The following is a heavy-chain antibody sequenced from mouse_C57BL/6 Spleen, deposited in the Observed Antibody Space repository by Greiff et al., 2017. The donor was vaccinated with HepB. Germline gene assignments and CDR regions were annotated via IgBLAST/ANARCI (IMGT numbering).Heavy chain of an antibody. CDR1: GFTFSSYA. J-gene: IGHJ2*01. CDR2: ISDGGSYT. CDR3: AREGTEYYFDY. D-gene: IGHD3-3*01. V-gene: IGHV5-4*01. Sequence: EVQGVESGGGLVKPGGSLKLSCAASGFTFSSYAMSWVRQTPEKRLEWVATISDGGSYTYYPDNVKGRFTISRDNAKNNLYLQMSHLKSEDTAMYYCAREGTEYYFDYWGQGTTLTVSS.